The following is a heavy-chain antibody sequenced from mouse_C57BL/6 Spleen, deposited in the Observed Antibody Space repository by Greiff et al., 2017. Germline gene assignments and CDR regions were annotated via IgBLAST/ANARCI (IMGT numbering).Heavy chain of an antibody. Sequence: DVMLVESGGDLVKPGGSLKLSCAASGFTFSSYGMSWVRQTPDKRLEWVATISSGGSYTYYPDSVKGRFTISRDNAKNTLYLQMSSLKSEDTAMYYCARHGDITTVVAPFAYWGQGTLVTVSA. V-gene: IGHV5-6*02. CDR1: GFTFSSYG. CDR2: ISSGGSYT. J-gene: IGHJ3*01. D-gene: IGHD1-1*01. CDR3: ARHGDITTVVAPFAY.